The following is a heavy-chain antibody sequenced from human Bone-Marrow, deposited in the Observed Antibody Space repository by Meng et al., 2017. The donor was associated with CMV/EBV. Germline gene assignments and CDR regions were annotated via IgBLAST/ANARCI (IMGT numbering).Heavy chain of an antibody. J-gene: IGHJ6*02. CDR3: ARDLKDIVVVPAAIIPPSDYYYGMDV. V-gene: IGHV3-74*01. CDR2: INSDGSST. CDR1: GFTFSYYY. D-gene: IGHD2-2*02. Sequence: GGSLRLSCAASGFTFSYYYMSGVRQAPGKGLVWVSRINSDGSSTSYADSVKGRFTISRDNAKNSLYLQMNSLRAEDTAVYYCARDLKDIVVVPAAIIPPSDYYYGMDVWGQGTTVTVSS.